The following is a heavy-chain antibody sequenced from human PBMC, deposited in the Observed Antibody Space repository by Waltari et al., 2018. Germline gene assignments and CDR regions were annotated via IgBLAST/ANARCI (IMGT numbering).Heavy chain of an antibody. D-gene: IGHD3-16*01. J-gene: IGHJ4*02. V-gene: IGHV2-5*02. CDR1: GFSLTSNGVG. CDR2: VYWDDDK. Sequence: QIILKESGPTRVKPTQTLTLTCTFSGFSLTSNGVGVGWIRQPPGRALEWLAVVYWDDDKRYSPSLKTRLTITKDTSKNQVILTMANMEAVDTATYYCAHRRPLNYNWDGGVYDSWGQGTLVTVSS. CDR3: AHRRPLNYNWDGGVYDS.